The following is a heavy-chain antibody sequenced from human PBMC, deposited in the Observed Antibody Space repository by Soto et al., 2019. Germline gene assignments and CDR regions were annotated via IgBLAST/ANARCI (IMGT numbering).Heavy chain of an antibody. J-gene: IGHJ4*02. D-gene: IGHD4-4*01. Sequence: GGSLRLSCEASGFTFSDFGMAWVRQIPGKGLEWVSTVNFDGGNTHYADSVQGRFTISRDNSKDTLYLQMGSLRAEDTAIYYCAKDAGNEDSLFDYWGQGTPVTVSS. V-gene: IGHV3-23*01. CDR2: VNFDGGNT. CDR1: GFTFSDFG. CDR3: AKDAGNEDSLFDY.